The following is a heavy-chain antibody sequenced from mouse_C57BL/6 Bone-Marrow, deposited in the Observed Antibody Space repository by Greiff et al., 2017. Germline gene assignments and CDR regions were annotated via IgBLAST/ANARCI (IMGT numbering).Heavy chain of an antibody. CDR2: ISNGGGST. D-gene: IGHD1-1*01. CDR3: ARGTVVAPFDY. Sequence: EVHLVESGGGLVQPGGSLKLSCAASGFTFSDSYMYWVRQTPEKRLEWVAYISNGGGSTYYPDTVKGRFTISRDNAKNTLYLQMSRLKSEDTAMYYCARGTVVAPFDYWGQGTTLTVSS. J-gene: IGHJ2*01. CDR1: GFTFSDSY. V-gene: IGHV5-12*01.